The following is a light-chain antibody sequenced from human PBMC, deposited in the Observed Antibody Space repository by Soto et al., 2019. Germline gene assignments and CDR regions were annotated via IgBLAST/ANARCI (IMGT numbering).Light chain of an antibody. Sequence: DVHMTQPPSSVSASAGDRVTITCRGSQDINSWLAWYQQKPGKAPKLLIYAASSLQSGVPSRFSGSGSRTDFTLTISSLQREDFATYYGQQAKIFPLTLGQGTRLEIQ. J-gene: IGKJ5*01. CDR1: QDINSW. V-gene: IGKV1-12*01. CDR3: QQAKIFPLT. CDR2: AAS.